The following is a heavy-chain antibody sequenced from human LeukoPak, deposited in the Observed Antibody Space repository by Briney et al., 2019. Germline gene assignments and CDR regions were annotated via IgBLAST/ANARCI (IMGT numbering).Heavy chain of an antibody. CDR1: GFTFDDYA. V-gene: IGHV3-9*01. CDR3: ASLHYYDSSVDY. J-gene: IGHJ4*02. Sequence: GRSLRLSCAASGFTFDDYAMHWVRQAPGKGLEWVSGISWNSGSIGYADSVKGRFTISRDNAKNSLYLQMNSLRAGDTALYYYASLHYYDSSVDYWGQGTLVTVSS. CDR2: ISWNSGSI. D-gene: IGHD3-22*01.